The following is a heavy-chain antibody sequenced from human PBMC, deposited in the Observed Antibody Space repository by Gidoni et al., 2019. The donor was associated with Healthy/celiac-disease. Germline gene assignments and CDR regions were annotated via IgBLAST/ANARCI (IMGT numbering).Heavy chain of an antibody. V-gene: IGHV4-59*01. CDR3: ARDGGGVIGFYY. CDR1: GGSISSYY. D-gene: IGHD3-10*01. CDR2: INYSGST. Sequence: QVQLQESGPGLVKPSETLSLTCTVSGGSISSYYWSWIRQPPGKGLEWIGYINYSGSTNYNPSLKSRVTISVDTSKNQFSLKLSSVTAADTAVYYCARDGGGVIGFYYWGQGTLVTVSS. J-gene: IGHJ4*02.